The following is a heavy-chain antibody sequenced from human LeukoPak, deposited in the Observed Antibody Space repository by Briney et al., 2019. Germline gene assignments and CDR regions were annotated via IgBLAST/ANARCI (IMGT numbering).Heavy chain of an antibody. CDR3: AKPVVPKSDYYYMDV. J-gene: IGHJ6*03. CDR1: GSTFSSYA. Sequence: GGSLRLSCVASGSTFSSYAMSWVRQAPGKGLEWVSAISGSGGSTHYADSVKGRFTISRDNSKNTLYLQTNSLRAEDTAVYYCAKPVVPKSDYYYMDVWGKGTTVTISS. V-gene: IGHV3-23*01. CDR2: ISGSGGST. D-gene: IGHD4-23*01.